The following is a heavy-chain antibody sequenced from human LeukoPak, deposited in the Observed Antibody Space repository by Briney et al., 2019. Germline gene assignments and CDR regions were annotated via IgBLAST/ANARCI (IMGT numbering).Heavy chain of an antibody. D-gene: IGHD6-13*01. CDR2: ISTSSSYI. J-gene: IGHJ4*02. CDR1: GFTFSRYW. CDR3: ARASSSWYYFVY. Sequence: GGSLRLSCAASGFTFSRYWMSWVRQAPGRGVEWVSFISTSSSYIYYADSVKGRFTISRDNAKNSLYLQMNRLRARDPAGDSGARASSSWYYFVYGGQGTLVTVSS. V-gene: IGHV3-21*01.